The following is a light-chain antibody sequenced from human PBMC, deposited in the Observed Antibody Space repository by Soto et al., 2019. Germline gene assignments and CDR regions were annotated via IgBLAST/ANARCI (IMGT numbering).Light chain of an antibody. CDR3: QTWGTGILV. CDR2: LNSDGSH. CDR1: SGHSNYP. V-gene: IGLV4-69*01. J-gene: IGLJ3*02. Sequence: QPVLTQSPSASASLEASVKLTCTLNSGHSNYPIAWHQQQPEKGPRYLMKLNSDGSHSKGDGIPDRFSGSSSGAERYLTISSLQSEDEADYYCQTWGTGILVFGGGTKVTVL.